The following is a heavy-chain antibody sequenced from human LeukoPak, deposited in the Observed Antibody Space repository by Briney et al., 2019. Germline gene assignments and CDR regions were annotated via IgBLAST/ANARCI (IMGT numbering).Heavy chain of an antibody. CDR3: ARSELGYCSSTSCTGVVDY. D-gene: IGHD2-2*01. CDR2: IYTSGST. Sequence: SETLSLTCTVSGGSISSSSYYWSWIRQPAGKGLEWIGRIYTSGSTNYNPSLKSRVTISVDTSKNQFSLKLSSVTAADTAVYYCARSELGYCSSTSCTGVVDYWGQGTLVTVSS. J-gene: IGHJ4*02. CDR1: GGSISSSSYY. V-gene: IGHV4-61*02.